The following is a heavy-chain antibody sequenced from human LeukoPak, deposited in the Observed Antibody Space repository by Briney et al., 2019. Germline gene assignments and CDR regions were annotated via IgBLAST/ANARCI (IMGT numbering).Heavy chain of an antibody. J-gene: IGHJ4*02. CDR1: GEPSIGYY. CDR3: ARVSGYCGDALCRFEY. D-gene: IGHD2-21*01. V-gene: IGHV4-34*01. Sequence: PSETLSLTCAVYGEPSIGYYWAWIRQPPGKGLEWIGEINDSGSTDYNSGTTNYNPSLKSRVTMSVDTSNKQFSLKLRSVTAADTAIYYCARVSGYCGDALCRFEYWGRGTLVTVSS. CDR2: INDSGST.